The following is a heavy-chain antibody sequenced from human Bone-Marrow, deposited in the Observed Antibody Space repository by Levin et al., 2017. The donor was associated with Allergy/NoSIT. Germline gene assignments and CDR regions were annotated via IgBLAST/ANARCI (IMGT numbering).Heavy chain of an antibody. V-gene: IGHV3-30*03. Sequence: PGGSLRLSCEASGFTFSYYGMHWVRQAPGKGLEWVAAISYDGTDKDYADSVKGRFTISRDNSKNTLYLQMNSLRAEETAVYHCATDVGKFGKLLGRDVFDIWGQGTMVTVSS. J-gene: IGHJ3*02. D-gene: IGHD3-10*01. CDR1: GFTFSYYG. CDR3: ATDVGKFGKLLGRDVFDI. CDR2: ISYDGTDK.